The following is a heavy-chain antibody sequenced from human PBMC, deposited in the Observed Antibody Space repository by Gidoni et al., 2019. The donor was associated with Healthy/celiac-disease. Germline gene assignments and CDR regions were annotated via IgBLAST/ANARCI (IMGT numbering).Heavy chain of an antibody. Sequence: EVQLVESGGGLVKPGGSLRLSCAASGFTFSSYSMTWVRQAPGKGLEWVLSISSRSSYIYYADSVKGRFTISRDNAKNSLYLQMNSLRAEDTAVYYCARETEPYYDILTGYYNWGGTKSRHFDYWGQGTLVTVSS. J-gene: IGHJ4*02. CDR2: ISSRSSYI. V-gene: IGHV3-21*01. CDR3: ARETEPYYDILTGYYNWGGTKSRHFDY. CDR1: GFTFSSYS. D-gene: IGHD3-9*01.